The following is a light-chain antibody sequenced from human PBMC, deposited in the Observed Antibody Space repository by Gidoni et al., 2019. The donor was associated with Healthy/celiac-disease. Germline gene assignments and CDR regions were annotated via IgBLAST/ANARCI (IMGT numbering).Light chain of an antibody. CDR2: AAS. CDR1: QGIRND. CDR3: LQDYKYPPA. Sequence: AIQMTQSPSSLSASVGDRVTITCRASQGIRNDLGLYQQKTGKAPKLLIYAASSLQSGVPSRFSGSGSGTDFTLTISSLQPEDFATYYCLQDYKYPPAFGQGTKVEIK. V-gene: IGKV1-6*01. J-gene: IGKJ1*01.